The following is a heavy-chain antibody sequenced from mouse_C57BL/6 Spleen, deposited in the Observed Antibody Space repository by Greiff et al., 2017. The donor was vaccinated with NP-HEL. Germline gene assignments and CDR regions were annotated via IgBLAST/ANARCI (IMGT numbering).Heavy chain of an antibody. V-gene: IGHV5-4*01. CDR3: VSHWYFDV. CDR2: ISDGGSYT. Sequence: QVVESGGGLVKPGGSLKLSCAASGFTFSSYAMSWVRQTPEKRLEWVATISDGGSYTYYPDNVKGRFTISRDNAKNNLYLQMSHLKSEDTAMYYCVSHWYFDVWGTGTTVTVSS. CDR1: GFTFSSYA. J-gene: IGHJ1*03.